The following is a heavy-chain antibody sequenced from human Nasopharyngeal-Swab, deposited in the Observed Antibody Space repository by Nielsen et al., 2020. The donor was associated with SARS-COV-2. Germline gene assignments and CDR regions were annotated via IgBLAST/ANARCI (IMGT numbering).Heavy chain of an antibody. CDR1: GFTFDDYA. V-gene: IGHV3-9*01. Sequence: SLKISCAASGFTFDDYAMHWVRQAPGKGLEWVSGISWNSGSMGYADSVKGRFTISRDNAKNSLYLQMNSLRAEDTALYYCAKDIRAGDYGSGSSYDYWGQGTLVTVSS. D-gene: IGHD3-10*01. J-gene: IGHJ4*02. CDR2: ISWNSGSM. CDR3: AKDIRAGDYGSGSSYDY.